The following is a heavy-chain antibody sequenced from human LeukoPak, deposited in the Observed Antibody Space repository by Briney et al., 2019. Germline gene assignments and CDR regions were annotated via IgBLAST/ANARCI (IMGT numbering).Heavy chain of an antibody. D-gene: IGHD2-2*01. CDR2: ISSSGRTI. CDR1: GFTFSSYS. V-gene: IGHV3-48*02. CDR3: ARGGAVGPNPYYSDY. J-gene: IGHJ4*02. Sequence: PGGSLPVSRAASGFTFSSYSMNWVRQAPGKGLEWVSYISSSGRTIYYDYSVKERFPISRDNAKNSLYLQMNSLRDEDTAVYYCARGGAVGPNPYYSDYWGQGTL.